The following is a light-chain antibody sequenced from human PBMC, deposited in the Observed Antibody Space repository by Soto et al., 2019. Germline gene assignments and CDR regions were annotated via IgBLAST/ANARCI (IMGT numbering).Light chain of an antibody. J-gene: IGKJ1*01. CDR1: QIVTSNS. CDR2: AAS. V-gene: IGKV3-20*01. Sequence: LAQSPGIPSLSTGERPTLSCTSSQIVTSNSLAWYLQKPGQAPRLLIYAASSRATGIPDRFSGSGSGTDFTLTISRLEPEDVAVFYCQQYGRSPWTFGQGSKVDIK. CDR3: QQYGRSPWT.